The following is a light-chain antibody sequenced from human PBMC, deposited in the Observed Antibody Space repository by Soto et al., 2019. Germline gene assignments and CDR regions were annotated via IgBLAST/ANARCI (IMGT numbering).Light chain of an antibody. V-gene: IGKV1-5*01. CDR1: QSISSW. J-gene: IGKJ5*01. CDR2: DAS. CDR3: QHADSFPLIT. Sequence: DLPMTPSPSTLSASVGDRVTITCRAIQSISSWLAWYQQQPGKAPKLLIYDASSLEGGVPSRFSGSGSGTEFTLTISSLQPEDFATYYCQHADSFPLITFGQGTRLEI.